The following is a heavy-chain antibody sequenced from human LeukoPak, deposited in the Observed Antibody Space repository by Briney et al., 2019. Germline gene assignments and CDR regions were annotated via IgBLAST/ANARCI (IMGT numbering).Heavy chain of an antibody. J-gene: IGHJ3*02. CDR3: ARGNDYGVFEI. V-gene: IGHV3-74*01. CDR1: GFIFNNYW. D-gene: IGHD4-17*01. CDR2: VNSDGSTT. Sequence: GGSLRLSCAASGFIFNNYWMDWVRQAPGKGLVWVSRVNSDGSTTTYADSVKGRFTVSRDNAKNTVYLQLTSLRAEDTAVYYCARGNDYGVFEIWGQGTMVTVSS.